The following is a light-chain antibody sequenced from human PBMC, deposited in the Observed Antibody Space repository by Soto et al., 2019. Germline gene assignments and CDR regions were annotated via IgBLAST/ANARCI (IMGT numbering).Light chain of an antibody. J-gene: IGLJ2*01. CDR1: TSNLGPHT. V-gene: IGLV1-44*01. CDR3: VTWADTLNSEVV. CDR2: DNH. Sequence: QSALAQPPSVSGTPGQSVTISCSGSTSNLGPHTVHWYQQLPGAPPKLLIYDNHQRPSGVPDRFSGSKSGTSASLVISDLQSEDEAAYYCVTWADTLNSEVVFGGGTKLTVL.